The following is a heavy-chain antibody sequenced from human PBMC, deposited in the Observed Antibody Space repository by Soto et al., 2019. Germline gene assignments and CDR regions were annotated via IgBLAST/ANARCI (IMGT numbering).Heavy chain of an antibody. J-gene: IGHJ4*02. V-gene: IGHV4-34*01. Sequence: QVQLQQWGAGLLKPSETLSLTCAVYCGSFRGYYWSWIRQPPGKGLEWIGEINHSGSTNYNPSLKSRVTMSVDTSKNQFSRKLSSVTAADTAVYYCARTSKFDCWGQGTIVTVSS. D-gene: IGHD6-6*01. CDR3: ARTSKFDC. CDR1: CGSFRGYY. CDR2: INHSGST.